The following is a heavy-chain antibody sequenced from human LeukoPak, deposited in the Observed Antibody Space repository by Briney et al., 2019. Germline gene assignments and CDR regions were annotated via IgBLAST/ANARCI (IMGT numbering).Heavy chain of an antibody. V-gene: IGHV4-39*01. J-gene: IGHJ4*02. CDR1: GGSISSSSYY. D-gene: IGHD4-17*01. Sequence: SETLSLTCTVSGGSISSSSYYWSWIRQPPGKGLEWIGSIYYSGSTYYNPSLKSRVTISVDTSKNQFSLKLSSVTAADTAVYYCARQPTVTFFDYWGQGTLVTVSS. CDR3: ARQPTVTFFDY. CDR2: IYYSGST.